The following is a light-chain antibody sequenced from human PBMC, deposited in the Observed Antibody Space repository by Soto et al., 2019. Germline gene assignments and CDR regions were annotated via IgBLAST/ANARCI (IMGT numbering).Light chain of an antibody. J-gene: IGLJ2*01. V-gene: IGLV2-14*01. CDR2: DVT. CDR3: SSYTTIKTVI. CDR1: SSDVGAYHY. Sequence: QSALAQPASVSGSPGQSITISCTGTSSDVGAYHYVSWYHQHHPGKAPELIIYDVTDRPSGVSTRFSGSKSGNTASLTISGLQAEDGGDYYCSSYTTIKTVIFGGGTKLTVL.